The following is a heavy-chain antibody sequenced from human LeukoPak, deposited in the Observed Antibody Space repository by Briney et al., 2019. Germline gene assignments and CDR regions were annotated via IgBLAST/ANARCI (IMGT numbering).Heavy chain of an antibody. J-gene: IGHJ4*02. D-gene: IGHD1-26*01. CDR3: ARGGSYWMPFDY. CDR1: GFTFSSYE. V-gene: IGHV3-48*03. CDR2: ISCSGSTI. Sequence: GGSLRLSCAASGFTFSSYEMNWVRQAPGKGLEWVSYISCSGSTISYADSVKGRFTISRDNAKKSLYLQMNSLRAEDTALYYCARGGSYWMPFDYWGQGTLVTVSS.